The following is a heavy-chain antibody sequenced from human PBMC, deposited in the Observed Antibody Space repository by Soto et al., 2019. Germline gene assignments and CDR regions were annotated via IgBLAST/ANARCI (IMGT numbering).Heavy chain of an antibody. V-gene: IGHV3-23*01. D-gene: IGHD3-22*01. J-gene: IGHJ4*02. CDR2: ITGSAGST. CDR1: GFTFDSHA. CDR3: TKDKADKYDSSVDS. Sequence: GSLRLSGVGSGFTFDSHAMNWVRQAPGKGLECVAGITGSAGSTYYADSVKGRFTISKDNSKNTLYLQMNSLRAEDTAVYYCTKDKADKYDSSVDSWGQGTQVTVS.